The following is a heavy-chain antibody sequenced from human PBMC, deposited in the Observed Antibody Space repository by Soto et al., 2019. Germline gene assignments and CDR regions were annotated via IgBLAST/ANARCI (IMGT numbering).Heavy chain of an antibody. V-gene: IGHV1-69*13. D-gene: IGHD2-2*01. Sequence: ASVKVSCKASGGTFSSYAISWVRQAPGQGLEWMGGIIPIFGTANYAQKFQGRVTITADESTSTAYMELSSLRSEDTAVYYFATCSSTSCYSAYHAFDIWGQGTMVTVSS. CDR1: GGTFSSYA. CDR2: IIPIFGTA. CDR3: ATCSSTSCYSAYHAFDI. J-gene: IGHJ3*02.